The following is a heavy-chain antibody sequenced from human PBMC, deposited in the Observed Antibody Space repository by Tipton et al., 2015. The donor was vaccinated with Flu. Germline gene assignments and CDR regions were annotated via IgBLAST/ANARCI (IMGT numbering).Heavy chain of an antibody. J-gene: IGHJ4*02. V-gene: IGHV4-30-2*01. D-gene: IGHD3-3*01. Sequence: TLSLTCAVSGAPVRGGIYSWNWIRQPPGKGLEWIGSISHTGTCYKPSLRTRAAISADRSKNQFSLELTSVTAADTAVYYCARDTIFGVARWGQGALVTVSS. CDR3: ARDTIFGVAR. CDR2: ISHTGT. CDR1: GAPVRGGIYS.